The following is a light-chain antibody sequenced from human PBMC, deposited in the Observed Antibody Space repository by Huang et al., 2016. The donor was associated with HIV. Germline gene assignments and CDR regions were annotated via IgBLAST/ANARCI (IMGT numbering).Light chain of an antibody. CDR2: DAA. CDR3: QQRSNWPPTLT. J-gene: IGKJ4*01. CDR1: QSVSRY. Sequence: EIVLTQSPVTLSASPGERATLSCRASQSVSRYLAWYQHKPGPAPRLLVYDAATRATGIPARFSGSGSGTDFSLTISSLGPEDFAVYYCQQRSNWPPTLTFGGGTKVEIK. V-gene: IGKV3-11*01.